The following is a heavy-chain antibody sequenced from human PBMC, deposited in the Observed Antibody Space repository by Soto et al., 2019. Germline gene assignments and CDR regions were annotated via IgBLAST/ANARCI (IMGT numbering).Heavy chain of an antibody. J-gene: IGHJ4*02. CDR1: GYTFSNFW. D-gene: IGHD6-13*01. CDR3: ARSPRSSPYFDY. Sequence: ESLKISCQSSGYTFSNFWIGWVRQLPGKGLEWMGIIYPGDHETRYSPSFHGKVTISADRSINTAYLQWNSLEASDTAFYFCARSPRSSPYFDYWGPGALVTVSS. CDR2: IYPGDHET. V-gene: IGHV5-51*01.